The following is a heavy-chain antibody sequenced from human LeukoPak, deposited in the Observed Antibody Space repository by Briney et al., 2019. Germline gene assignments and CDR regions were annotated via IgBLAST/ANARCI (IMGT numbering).Heavy chain of an antibody. V-gene: IGHV3-9*01. D-gene: IGHD4-17*01. CDR2: ISWNSGSI. J-gene: IGHJ4*02. Sequence: PGRSLRLSCAASGFTFDDYAMHWVRQAPGKGLEWVSGISWNSGSIGYADSVKGRFTISRDNAKNSLYLQMNSLRAEDTALYYRAKDMTATVTTPDWWGQGTLVTVSS. CDR1: GFTFDDYA. CDR3: AKDMTATVTTPDW.